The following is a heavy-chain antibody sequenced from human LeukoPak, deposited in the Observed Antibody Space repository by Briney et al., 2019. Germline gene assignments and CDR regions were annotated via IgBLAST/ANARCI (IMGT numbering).Heavy chain of an antibody. J-gene: IGHJ3*02. CDR2: ISSSGSTI. CDR3: ARVPRRYFDWLLSSDAFDI. Sequence: GGSLRLSCAASGFTFSSYEMNWVRQAPGKGLEWVSYISSSGSTIYYADSVKGRFTISRDNAKNSLYLQMNSLRAEDTAVYYCARVPRRYFDWLLSSDAFDIWGQGTMVTVSS. V-gene: IGHV3-48*03. CDR1: GFTFSSYE. D-gene: IGHD3-9*01.